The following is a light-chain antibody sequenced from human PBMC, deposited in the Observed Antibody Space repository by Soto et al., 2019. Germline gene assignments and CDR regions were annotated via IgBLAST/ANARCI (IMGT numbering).Light chain of an antibody. CDR2: GAT. CDR1: QSVSSSY. Sequence: EIVLTQSPATLSLSPGERAILSCRASQSVSSSYLAWYRQKPGQAPRLLIHGATTRATGIPARFSGSGSGTEFTLTISSLQSEDFAVYYCQQYNNWPRTFGQGTKVDIK. CDR3: QQYNNWPRT. J-gene: IGKJ1*01. V-gene: IGKV3-15*01.